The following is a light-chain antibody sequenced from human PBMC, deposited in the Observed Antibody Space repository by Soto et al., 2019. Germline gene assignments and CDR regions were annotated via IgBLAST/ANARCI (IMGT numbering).Light chain of an antibody. Sequence: DIQMTQSPSSLSASVGDRVTITWRASQGISNYLAWYQQKPGKVPKLLIYAASTLQSGVPSRFSGSGSGTDFTLTISSLQPEDVATYYCQKCGVAPFTFGGGTKVDIK. J-gene: IGKJ4*01. CDR3: QKCGVAPFT. V-gene: IGKV1-27*01. CDR1: QGISNY. CDR2: AAS.